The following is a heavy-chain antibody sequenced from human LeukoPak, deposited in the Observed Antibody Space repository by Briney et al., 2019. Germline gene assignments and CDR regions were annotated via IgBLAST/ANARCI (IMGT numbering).Heavy chain of an antibody. Sequence: GGSLRLSCAASGFTFSISSMSWVRQAPGKGLEWVSSIGGSSGSTYYADSVKGRFTISRDNSKNTLYLQMNSLRAEDTAVYYCARYYTGYYPHLDYWGQGTLVTVSS. J-gene: IGHJ4*02. CDR2: IGGSSGST. CDR1: GFTFSISS. V-gene: IGHV3-23*01. D-gene: IGHD3-9*01. CDR3: ARYYTGYYPHLDY.